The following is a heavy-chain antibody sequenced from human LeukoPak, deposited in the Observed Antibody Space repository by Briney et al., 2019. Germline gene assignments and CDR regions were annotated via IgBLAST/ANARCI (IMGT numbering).Heavy chain of an antibody. Sequence: GGSLRLTCAASGFTFSNHGMNWIRQPPGKGLEWLSGVSSPGGGTYYADSVKGRYTISRDDSKNTLSLQMNRLRVENTAVYYCARDLAWGAFDYWGQVTLVTVSS. V-gene: IGHV3-23*01. CDR3: ARDLAWGAFDY. CDR1: GFTFSNHG. D-gene: IGHD7-27*01. CDR2: VSSPGGGT. J-gene: IGHJ4*02.